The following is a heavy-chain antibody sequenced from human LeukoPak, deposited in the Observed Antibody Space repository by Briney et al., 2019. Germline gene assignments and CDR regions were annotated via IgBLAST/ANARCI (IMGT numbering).Heavy chain of an antibody. Sequence: GGSLRLSCAASGFTFSNFAMSWVRQAPGKGLEWVSGIGGDDPYYADSVKGRFTLYSDSSGNTVYFQLNNLRVEDTAIYYCAKASWVSTTDAVRWGQGTLVTVSS. CDR2: IGGDDP. CDR1: GFTFSNFA. D-gene: IGHD1-14*01. V-gene: IGHV3-23*01. J-gene: IGHJ4*02. CDR3: AKASWVSTTDAVR.